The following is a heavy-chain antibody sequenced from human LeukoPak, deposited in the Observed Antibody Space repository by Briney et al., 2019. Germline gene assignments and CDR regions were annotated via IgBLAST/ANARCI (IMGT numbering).Heavy chain of an antibody. CDR3: AREGENYVWGSYPYYFDY. J-gene: IGHJ4*02. CDR1: GYTFTSYG. Sequence: GASVKVSCKASGYTFTSYGISWVRQAPGQGLEWMGWISAYNGNTNYAQKLRGRVTMTTDTSTSTAYMELRSLRSDDTAVYYCAREGENYVWGSYPYYFDYWGQGTLVTVSS. V-gene: IGHV1-18*01. CDR2: ISAYNGNT. D-gene: IGHD3-16*01.